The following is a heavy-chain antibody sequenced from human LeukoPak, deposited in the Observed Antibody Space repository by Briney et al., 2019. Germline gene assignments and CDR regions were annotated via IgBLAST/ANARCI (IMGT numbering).Heavy chain of an antibody. CDR3: ARNPLYHDFWRGYSSDYYYYMDV. CDR2: INPNSGGT. J-gene: IGHJ6*03. Sequence: ASVKVSCKASGYTFTGYYMHRVRQAPGQGLEWMGWINPNSGGTNYAQKFQGRVTMTRDTSISTAYMEQSRLRSDDTAVYYCARNPLYHDFWRGYSSDYYYYMDVWGKGTTVTVSS. CDR1: GYTFTGYY. V-gene: IGHV1-2*02. D-gene: IGHD3-3*01.